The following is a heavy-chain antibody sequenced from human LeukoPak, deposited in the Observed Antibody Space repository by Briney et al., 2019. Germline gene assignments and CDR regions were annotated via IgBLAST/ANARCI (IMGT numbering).Heavy chain of an antibody. CDR2: ISPNSGDT. J-gene: IGHJ6*03. Sequence: ASVKVSCKSSGHIFTGCYMNWVRQAPGQGLEWMGRISPNSGDTSYAQKFQGRVTMTRDTYISTAYMELRSLRSEDTAVYYCARAFAGYCSSTSCPNYYYYYYMDVWGKGTTVTVSS. CDR1: GHIFTGCY. D-gene: IGHD2-2*01. CDR3: ARAFAGYCSSTSCPNYYYYYYMDV. V-gene: IGHV1-2*06.